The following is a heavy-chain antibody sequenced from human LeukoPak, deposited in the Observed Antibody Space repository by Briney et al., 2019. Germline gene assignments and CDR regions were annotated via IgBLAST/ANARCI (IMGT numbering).Heavy chain of an antibody. J-gene: IGHJ3*02. D-gene: IGHD3-10*01. CDR1: GFTFSGYG. CDR3: ARPPMVRGVIITGDDVFDI. V-gene: IGHV3-33*01. CDR2: IWYDGSNK. Sequence: GRSLRLSCAASGFTFSGYGMHWVRQAPGKGLEWVAVIWYDGSNKYYADSVKGRFTISRDNPKNTLYLQMNSLKAEDTAVYYCARPPMVRGVIITGDDVFDIWGQGTMVTVSS.